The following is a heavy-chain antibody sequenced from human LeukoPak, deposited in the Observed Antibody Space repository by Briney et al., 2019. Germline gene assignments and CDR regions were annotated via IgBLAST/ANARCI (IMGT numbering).Heavy chain of an antibody. CDR1: GYTFTGYY. Sequence: ASVKVSCKASGYTFTGYYMHWVRQAPGQGLEWMGWINPNSGGTNYAQKFQGRVTMTRDTSISTAYMELSRLRSDDTAVYYCARERTGYNPTDEAFGYWGQGTLVTVSS. CDR3: ARERTGYNPTDEAFGY. J-gene: IGHJ4*02. D-gene: IGHD1-14*01. V-gene: IGHV1-2*02. CDR2: INPNSGGT.